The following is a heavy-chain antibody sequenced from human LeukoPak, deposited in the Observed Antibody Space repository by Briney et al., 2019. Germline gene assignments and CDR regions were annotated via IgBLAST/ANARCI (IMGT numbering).Heavy chain of an antibody. D-gene: IGHD6-6*01. V-gene: IGHV7-4-1*02. CDR1: GYTFTSYA. CDR2: INTNTGNP. Sequence: GASVKVSCKASGYTFTSYAMNWVRQAPGQGLEWMGWINTNTGNPTYAQGFTGRFVFSLDTSVSTAYLQISSLKAEDTAVYYCARENRGYSSSDYYYYYGMDVWGQGTTVTVSS. J-gene: IGHJ6*02. CDR3: ARENRGYSSSDYYYYYGMDV.